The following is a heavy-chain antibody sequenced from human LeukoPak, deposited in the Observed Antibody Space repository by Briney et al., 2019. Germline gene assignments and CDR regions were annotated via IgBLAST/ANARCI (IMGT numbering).Heavy chain of an antibody. CDR1: GGSISSSSYY. J-gene: IGHJ4*02. CDR2: IYYSGST. Sequence: SETLSLTCTVSGGSISSSSYYWGWIRQHPGKGLEWIGYIYYSGSTYYNPSLKSRVTISVDTSKNQFSLKLSSVTAADTTVYYCARTPQVIFVYWGQGTLVTVSS. CDR3: ARTPQVIFVY. V-gene: IGHV4-31*03. D-gene: IGHD3-22*01.